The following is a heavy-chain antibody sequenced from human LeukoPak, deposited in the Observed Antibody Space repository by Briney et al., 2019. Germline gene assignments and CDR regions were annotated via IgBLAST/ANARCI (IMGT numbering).Heavy chain of an antibody. V-gene: IGHV4-61*01. J-gene: IGHJ3*02. CDR3: ARDSRYLDPLGDGYNFDAFEI. CDR2: IYHSGTT. Sequence: SETLSLTCTVSGGSIRSTTHYWSWIRQPPGKGLEWMGYIYHSGTTNYNPSLRSRVTISVDTSKNQFSLKLSSVTAADTAVYYCARDSRYLDPLGDGYNFDAFEIWGQGTMVTVSS. D-gene: IGHD5-24*01. CDR1: GGSIRSTTHY.